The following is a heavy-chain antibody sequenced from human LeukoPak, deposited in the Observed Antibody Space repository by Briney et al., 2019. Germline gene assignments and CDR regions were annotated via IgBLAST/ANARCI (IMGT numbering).Heavy chain of an antibody. Sequence: GGSLRLSCVVSGFTFDSYSMSWVRQAPGKGLEGISYISNSGSPIHYADSVKGRFTLSRDKDKSSLFLQMNSLAADDTAVYYCSRGLALSLTVPPKVFDYWGQGRLVTDPS. CDR1: GFTFDSYS. D-gene: IGHD2-2*01. CDR3: SRGLALSLTVPPKVFDY. J-gene: IGHJ4*02. CDR2: ISNSGSPI. V-gene: IGHV3-48*01.